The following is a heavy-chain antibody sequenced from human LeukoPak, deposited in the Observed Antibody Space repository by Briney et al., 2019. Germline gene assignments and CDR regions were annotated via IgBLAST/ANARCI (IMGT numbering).Heavy chain of an antibody. J-gene: IGHJ2*01. CDR1: GFTFSSYD. CDR3: ARVRKYSGYYSWYFDL. D-gene: IGHD5-12*01. Sequence: GGSLTLSCAASGFTFSSYDMHWVRQATGKDLEWVSAIGTAGDTYYPGSVKGRFTISRENAKNSLLLQMNSLRAGDTAVYYCARVRKYSGYYSWYFDLWGRGTLVTVSS. V-gene: IGHV3-13*01. CDR2: IGTAGDT.